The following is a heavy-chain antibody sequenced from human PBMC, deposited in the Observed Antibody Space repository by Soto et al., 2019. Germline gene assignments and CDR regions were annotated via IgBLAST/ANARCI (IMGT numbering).Heavy chain of an antibody. CDR2: IYYSGST. CDR1: CGSISSYY. J-gene: IGHJ5*02. CDR3: ARVLAYGSVNYWFDP. V-gene: IGHV4-59*01. D-gene: IGHD3-10*01. Sequence: SETLSLTCTVSCGSISSYYWSWIRQPPGKGLEWIGYIYYSGSTNYNPSLKSRVTISVDTSKNQFSLKLSSVTAADTAVYYCARVLAYGSVNYWFDPWGQGTLVTVSS.